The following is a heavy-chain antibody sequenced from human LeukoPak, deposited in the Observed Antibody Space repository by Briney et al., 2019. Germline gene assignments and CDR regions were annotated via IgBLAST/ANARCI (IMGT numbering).Heavy chain of an antibody. J-gene: IGHJ4*02. V-gene: IGHV3-30-3*01. CDR3: ARDSSSWYQLGTDYFDY. Sequence: GGSLRLSCAASGFTFSSYAMHWVRQAPGKGLEWVAVISYDGSNKYYADSVKGRFTISRDNSKNTLYLQMNSLRAEDTAVYYCARDSSSWYQLGTDYFDYWGQGTLVTVSS. D-gene: IGHD6-13*01. CDR1: GFTFSSYA. CDR2: ISYDGSNK.